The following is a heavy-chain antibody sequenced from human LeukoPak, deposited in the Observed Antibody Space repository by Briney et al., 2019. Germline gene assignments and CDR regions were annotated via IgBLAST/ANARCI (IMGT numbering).Heavy chain of an antibody. Sequence: PGGSLSLSFAASGFTFSSAVMTSVRQAPGKGLEWVSTITGSDDKTYYADSVKGRSTISRDNSKNTLYLQMNSLRAEDTAVYYCAKVSGGTTDYWGQGTLVTVSS. D-gene: IGHD2-15*01. J-gene: IGHJ4*02. CDR3: AKVSGGTTDY. CDR2: ITGSDDKT. V-gene: IGHV3-23*01. CDR1: GFTFSSAV.